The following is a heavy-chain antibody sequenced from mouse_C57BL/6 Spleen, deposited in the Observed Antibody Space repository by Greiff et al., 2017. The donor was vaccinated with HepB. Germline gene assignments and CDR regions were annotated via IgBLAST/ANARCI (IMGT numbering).Heavy chain of an antibody. CDR3: ARVFYGNYEACFAY. J-gene: IGHJ3*01. CDR1: GYTFTDYY. Sequence: EVQLQQSGPELVKPGASVKISCKASGYTFTDYYMNWVKQSHGKSLEWIGDINPNNGGTSYNQKFKGKATLTVDKSSSTAYMELRSLTSEDSAVYYCARVFYGNYEACFAYWGQGTLVTVSA. CDR2: INPNNGGT. V-gene: IGHV1-26*01. D-gene: IGHD2-1*01.